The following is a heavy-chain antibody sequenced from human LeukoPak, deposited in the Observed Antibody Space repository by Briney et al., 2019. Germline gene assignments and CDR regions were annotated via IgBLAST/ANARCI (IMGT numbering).Heavy chain of an antibody. CDR1: GGSISSSSYY. CDR2: INHSGST. J-gene: IGHJ4*02. D-gene: IGHD5-24*01. Sequence: PSETLSLTCTVSGGSISSSSYYWSWIRQPPGKGLEWIGEINHSGSTNYNPSLKSRVTISVDTSKNQFSLKLSSVTAADTAVYYCARRRMADYWGQGILVTVSS. CDR3: ARRRMADY. V-gene: IGHV4-39*07.